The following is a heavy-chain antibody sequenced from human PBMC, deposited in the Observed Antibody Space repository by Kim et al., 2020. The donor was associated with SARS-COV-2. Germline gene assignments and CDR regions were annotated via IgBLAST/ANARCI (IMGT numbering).Heavy chain of an antibody. V-gene: IGHV4-31*02. CDR3: ARGDTIFGVVINAFDI. J-gene: IGHJ3*02. Sequence: SLTSRVTTSVDTSKTQFSLKRSSVTAADTAVYYCARGDTIFGVVINAFDIWGQGTMVTVSS. D-gene: IGHD3-3*01.